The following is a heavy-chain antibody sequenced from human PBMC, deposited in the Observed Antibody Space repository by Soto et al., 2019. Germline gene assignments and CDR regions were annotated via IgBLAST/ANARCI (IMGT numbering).Heavy chain of an antibody. Sequence: QVQLQESGPGLVKTSGTLSLTCAVSGGSISSGNWWSWIRQSPGKGPEWIGEVFHSGRTNYNPSLKSRVTISMNKSTNLFSLMLTSVTAADTAVYYCATVLLITPRWGEGTRVTVSS. CDR2: VFHSGRT. V-gene: IGHV4-4*02. CDR3: ATVLLITPR. J-gene: IGHJ4*01. D-gene: IGHD3-16*01. CDR1: GGSISSGNW.